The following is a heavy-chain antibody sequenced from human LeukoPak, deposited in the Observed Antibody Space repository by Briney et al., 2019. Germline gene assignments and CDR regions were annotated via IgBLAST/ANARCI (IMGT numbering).Heavy chain of an antibody. J-gene: IGHJ4*02. Sequence: SETLSLTCTVSGYSISSGYYWGWIRQPPGKGLEWIGRIYTSGSTNYNPSLKSRVTISVDTSKNQFSLKLSSVTAADTAVYYCARGQWLPVFDFWGQGTLVTVSS. CDR3: ARGQWLPVFDF. D-gene: IGHD3-22*01. CDR1: GYSISSGYY. V-gene: IGHV4-38-2*02. CDR2: IYTSGST.